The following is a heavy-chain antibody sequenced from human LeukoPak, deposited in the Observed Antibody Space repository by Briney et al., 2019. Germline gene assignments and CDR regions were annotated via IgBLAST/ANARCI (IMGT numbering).Heavy chain of an antibody. Sequence: GGSLRLSCAASGFTFTGYLVHWVRQAPGKGLEGVAVMSSDGNAMFYAESVKGRFTISRDNSKNTLYLQMNSLRAEDTALYYCVREGEDYYAHSASFDYWGQGTLVTVSS. CDR2: MSSDGNAM. CDR3: VREGEDYYAHSASFDY. D-gene: IGHD3-10*01. V-gene: IGHV3-30*04. CDR1: GFTFTGYL. J-gene: IGHJ4*02.